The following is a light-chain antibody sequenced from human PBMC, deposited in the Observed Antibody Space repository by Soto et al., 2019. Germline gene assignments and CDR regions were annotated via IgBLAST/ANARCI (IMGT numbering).Light chain of an antibody. CDR1: QSISTY. V-gene: IGKV1-39*01. CDR2: AAS. J-gene: IGKJ3*01. Sequence: DIQMTQSPSSLSASVGDRVTITCRASQSISTYLNWYQHKPGKAPKLLIYAASSLQSGGPSRFSGTESGTDFTLTIDSLQPEDFATYFCQQTYTMPFTFGPGTTVDIK. CDR3: QQTYTMPFT.